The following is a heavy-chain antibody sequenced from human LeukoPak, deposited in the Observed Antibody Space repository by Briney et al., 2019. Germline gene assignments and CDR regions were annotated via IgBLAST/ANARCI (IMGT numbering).Heavy chain of an antibody. CDR1: GFTVSSNY. CDR3: AKDRGRYYGSGSSDY. CDR2: IYSGGST. Sequence: GGSLRLSCAASGFTVSSNYMSWVRQAPGKGLEWVSVIYSGGSTYYADSVKGRFTISRDNSKNTLYLQMNSLRAEDTAVYYCAKDRGRYYGSGSSDYWGQGTLVTVSS. D-gene: IGHD3-10*01. J-gene: IGHJ4*02. V-gene: IGHV3-53*01.